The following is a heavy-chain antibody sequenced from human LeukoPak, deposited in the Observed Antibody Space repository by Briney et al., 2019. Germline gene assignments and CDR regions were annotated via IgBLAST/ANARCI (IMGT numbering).Heavy chain of an antibody. CDR3: ARDPKRYFDY. Sequence: GGSLRLSCAASGFTVSSNYMSWVRQAPGKGLEWVANIKQDGSEKYYVDSVKGRLTISRDNAKNSLYLQMNSLRAEDTAVYYCARDPKRYFDYWGQGTLVTVSS. CDR1: GFTVSSNY. J-gene: IGHJ4*02. V-gene: IGHV3-7*01. CDR2: IKQDGSEK.